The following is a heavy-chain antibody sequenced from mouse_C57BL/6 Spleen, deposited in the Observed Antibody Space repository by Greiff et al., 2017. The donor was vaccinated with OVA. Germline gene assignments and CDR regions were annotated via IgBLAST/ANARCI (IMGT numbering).Heavy chain of an antibody. Sequence: VKLQESGPELVKPGASVKISCKASGYAFSSSWMNWVKQRPGKGLEWIGRIYPGDGDTNYNGKFKGKATLTADKSSSTAYMQLSSLTSEDSAVYFCASLTFFDYWGQGTTLTVSS. CDR1: GYAFSSSW. J-gene: IGHJ2*01. CDR2: IYPGDGDT. V-gene: IGHV1-82*01. D-gene: IGHD4-1*01. CDR3: ASLTFFDY.